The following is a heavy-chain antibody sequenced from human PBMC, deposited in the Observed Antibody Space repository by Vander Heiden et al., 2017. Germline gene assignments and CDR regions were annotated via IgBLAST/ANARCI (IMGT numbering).Heavy chain of an antibody. D-gene: IGHD6-13*01. V-gene: IGHV1-18*01. CDR1: GYTSNNYG. J-gene: IGHJ4*02. CDR2: INTYNGIT. Sequence: QVQLVQSGAEVKKPGDSVKISCQASGYTSNNYGFTWVRQAPGQGLECMGWINTYNGITHYAQNVQGRVTRTADTSTTTAYMELRSLRSDDTAVYYCATYSSLIPDYWGQGTLVTVSA. CDR3: ATYSSLIPDY.